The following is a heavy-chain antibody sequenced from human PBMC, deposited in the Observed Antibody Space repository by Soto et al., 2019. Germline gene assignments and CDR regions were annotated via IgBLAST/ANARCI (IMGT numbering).Heavy chain of an antibody. CDR2: IIPIFGTA. Sequence: ASVKVSCKASGGTFSSYAISWVRQAPGQGLEWMGGIIPIFGTANYAQKFQGRVTITADESTSTAYMELSSLRSEDTAVYYCARTYDSSGYYYAYFDFWGQGTLVTVSS. D-gene: IGHD3-22*01. CDR1: GGTFSSYA. CDR3: ARTYDSSGYYYAYFDF. J-gene: IGHJ4*02. V-gene: IGHV1-69*13.